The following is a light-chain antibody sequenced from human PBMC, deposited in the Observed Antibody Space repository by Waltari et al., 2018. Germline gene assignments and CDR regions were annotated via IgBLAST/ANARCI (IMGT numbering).Light chain of an antibody. Sequence: QSALTQPASVPGSPGQSITISCTGTSSDVGGYNYVSWYQHHPGKAPKLIIYDVSRLPSGVSNRFSGSKSGNTASLTISGLQAEDDADYYCSSYAGYSAVVFGGGTKVTVL. CDR1: SSDVGGYNY. J-gene: IGLJ2*01. CDR3: SSYAGYSAVV. V-gene: IGLV2-14*03. CDR2: DVS.